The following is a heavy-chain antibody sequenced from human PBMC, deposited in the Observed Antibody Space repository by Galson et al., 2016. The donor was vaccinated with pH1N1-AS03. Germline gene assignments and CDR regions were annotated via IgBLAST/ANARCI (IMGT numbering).Heavy chain of an antibody. CDR1: DDSIRSSLYY. J-gene: IGHJ6*03. CDR3: ARGRTVYDSRGPSGFRYYYMDV. D-gene: IGHD3-22*01. V-gene: IGHV4-39*07. CDR2: INHSGST. Sequence: SETLSLTCIVADDSIRSSLYYWSCIRQPPGKGLEWIGEINHSGSTKYNPSLKSRVTISVDTSKNQFSLKLSSVTAADTAVYYCARGRTVYDSRGPSGFRYYYMDVWGKGTTVTVSS.